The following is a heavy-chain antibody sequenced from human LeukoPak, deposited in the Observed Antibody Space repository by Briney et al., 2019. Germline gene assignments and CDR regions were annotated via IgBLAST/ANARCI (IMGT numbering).Heavy chain of an antibody. D-gene: IGHD2-2*01. V-gene: IGHV1-2*02. CDR3: ARASVPAAPFDY. CDR1: GYTFTGYY. Sequence: ASVKVSCKASGYTFTGYYMHWARQAPGQGLEWMGWINPNSGGTNYAQKFQGRVTMTRDTSISTAYMELSRLRSDDTAVYYCARASVPAAPFDYWGQGTLVTVSS. CDR2: INPNSGGT. J-gene: IGHJ4*02.